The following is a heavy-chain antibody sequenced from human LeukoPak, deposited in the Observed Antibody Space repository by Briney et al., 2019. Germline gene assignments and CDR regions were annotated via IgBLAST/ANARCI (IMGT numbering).Heavy chain of an antibody. CDR1: GFTFSSYW. J-gene: IGHJ6*02. Sequence: GGSLRLSCAASGFTFSSYWMSWVRQAPGKGLEWVANIKQDGSEKYYVDSVKGRFTISRDNAKNSLYLQMNSLRAEDTAVYYCARVRIVVVPYYYYGMDVWGQGTTVTVSS. V-gene: IGHV3-7*01. D-gene: IGHD3-22*01. CDR3: ARVRIVVVPYYYYGMDV. CDR2: IKQDGSEK.